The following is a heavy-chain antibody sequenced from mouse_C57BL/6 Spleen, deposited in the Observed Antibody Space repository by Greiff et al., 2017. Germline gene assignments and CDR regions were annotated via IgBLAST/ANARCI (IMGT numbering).Heavy chain of an antibody. CDR1: GFTFSSYA. V-gene: IGHV5-4*01. Sequence: EVKLVESGGGLVKPGGSLKLSCAASGFTFSSYAMSWVRQTPEKRLEWVATISDGGSYTYYPDNVEGLFTISRDNTKNNLYLQMSQLKSEDTAMYYCAREDDGYYDYAMDDWGQGTSVTVSS. CDR2: ISDGGSYT. J-gene: IGHJ4*01. D-gene: IGHD2-3*01. CDR3: AREDDGYYDYAMDD.